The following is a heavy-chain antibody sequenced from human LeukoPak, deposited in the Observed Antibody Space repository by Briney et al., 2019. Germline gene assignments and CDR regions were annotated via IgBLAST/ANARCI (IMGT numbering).Heavy chain of an antibody. CDR1: GFTFSSYA. D-gene: IGHD1-7*01. Sequence: PGGSLRLSCAAPGFTFSSYAMSWVGQAPGKGREWVSAISGSGGSTYYADSVTGRFTISRDNSKITLYLQMNSLRAEDTAVYYCASQIGTTGYYYYYMDVWGKGTTVTVSS. J-gene: IGHJ6*03. CDR2: ISGSGGST. V-gene: IGHV3-23*01. CDR3: ASQIGTTGYYYYYMDV.